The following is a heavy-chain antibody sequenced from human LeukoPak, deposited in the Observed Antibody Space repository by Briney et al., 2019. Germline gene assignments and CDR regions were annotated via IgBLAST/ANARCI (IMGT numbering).Heavy chain of an antibody. CDR1: GFTFSSYA. D-gene: IGHD3-22*01. CDR3: AKDMLVVVITTPYDAFDI. Sequence: GGSLRLSCAASGFTFSSYAMSWVRQAPGKGLEWVSGISGSGGSTYYADSVKGRFTISRDNSKNTLYLQMNSLRAEDTAVYYCAKDMLVVVITTPYDAFDIWGQGTMVTVSS. CDR2: ISGSGGST. J-gene: IGHJ3*02. V-gene: IGHV3-23*01.